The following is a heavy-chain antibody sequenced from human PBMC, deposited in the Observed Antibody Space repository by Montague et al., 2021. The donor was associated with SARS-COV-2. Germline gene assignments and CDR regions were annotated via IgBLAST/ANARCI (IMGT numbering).Heavy chain of an antibody. Sequence: SETLSLTCAVSAGSIRDYYWSWIRQPAGKGLEWIGRIYTSGSSDYSPSLQSRVTMSVDTSKNQVSLRLMSVTAADMALYYCARERSYLYWYFDLWGRGTLVTVSS. CDR3: ARERSYLYWYFDL. J-gene: IGHJ2*01. V-gene: IGHV4-4*07. CDR1: AGSIRDYY. CDR2: IYTSGSS.